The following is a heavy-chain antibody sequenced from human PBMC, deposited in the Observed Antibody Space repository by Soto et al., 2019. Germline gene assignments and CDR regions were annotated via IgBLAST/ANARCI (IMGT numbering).Heavy chain of an antibody. CDR2: INHSGST. CDR1: GGSFSGYY. J-gene: IGHJ4*02. CDR3: ARGYGSGPQGGYFDY. V-gene: IGHV4-34*01. Sequence: SETLSLTCAVYGGSFSGYYWSWIRQPPGKGLEWIGEINHSGSTNYNPSLKSRATISVDTSKNQLSLKLSSVTAADTAVYYCARGYGSGPQGGYFDYWGQGALVTVSS. D-gene: IGHD3-10*01.